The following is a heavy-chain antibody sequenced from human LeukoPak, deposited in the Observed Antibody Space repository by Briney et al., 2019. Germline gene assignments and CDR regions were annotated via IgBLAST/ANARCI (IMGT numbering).Heavy chain of an antibody. CDR1: GYTFSSYA. V-gene: IGHV1-69*05. J-gene: IGHJ5*02. CDR2: IIPIFGTA. Sequence: GASVKVSCKASGYTFSSYAISWVRQAPGQGLEWMGGIIPIFGTANYAQKFQGRVTITTDESTSTAYMELSSLGSEDTAVYYCARDTGGYCGGDCSGRNWFDPWGQGTLVTVSS. CDR3: ARDTGGYCGGDCSGRNWFDP. D-gene: IGHD2-21*02.